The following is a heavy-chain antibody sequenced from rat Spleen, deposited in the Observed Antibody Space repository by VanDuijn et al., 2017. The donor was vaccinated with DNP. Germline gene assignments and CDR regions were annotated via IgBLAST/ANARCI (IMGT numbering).Heavy chain of an antibody. CDR2: ISYDGGST. CDR3: ARHDNYGMDA. V-gene: IGHV5-7*01. Sequence: EVQLVESGGGLVQPGRSLKLSCAASGFTFSDYYMAWVRQAPTKGLEWVASISYDGGSTYYRDSVKGRFTISRDNAKSTLYLQRDSLRSEDTATYYCARHDNYGMDAWGQGTSVTVSS. J-gene: IGHJ4*01. CDR1: GFTFSDYY.